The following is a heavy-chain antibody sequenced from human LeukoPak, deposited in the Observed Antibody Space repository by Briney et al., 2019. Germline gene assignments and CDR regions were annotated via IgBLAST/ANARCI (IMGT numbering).Heavy chain of an antibody. J-gene: IGHJ4*02. CDR2: ISYIGTT. CDR3: SELPRWGGYSDFWIGPH. Sequence: PGGSLRLSCAASGFTFSDYYMSWIRQPPGKGLEWIGSISYIGTTYYNASLKSRVTISVDTSKNKFSLKLSSVTAADTAVYYCSELPRWGGYSDFWIGPHGGQGPLVT. CDR1: GFTFSDYY. V-gene: IGHV4-34*08. D-gene: IGHD3-3*01.